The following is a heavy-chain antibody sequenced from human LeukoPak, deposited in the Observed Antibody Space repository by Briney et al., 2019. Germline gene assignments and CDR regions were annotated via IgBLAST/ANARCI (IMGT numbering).Heavy chain of an antibody. CDR3: ARDQGGSYYFDY. J-gene: IGHJ4*02. V-gene: IGHV6-1*01. CDR1: GDSVSSNSAA. CDR2: TYYRSKWYN. D-gene: IGHD1-26*01. Sequence: SQTLSLTCEISGDSVSSNSAAWDWIRQSPSRGLEWLGRTYYRSKWYNDYAASVKSRISINPGTSKNQFSLHLDSVTPEDTLLYYCARDQGGSYYFDYWGQGTLVTVSS.